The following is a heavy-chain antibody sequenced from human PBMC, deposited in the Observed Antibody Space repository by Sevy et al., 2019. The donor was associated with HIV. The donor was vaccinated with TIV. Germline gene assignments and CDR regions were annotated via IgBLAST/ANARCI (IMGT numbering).Heavy chain of an antibody. CDR2: ISGSGGST. V-gene: IGHV3-23*01. CDR1: GFTFSSYA. CDR3: WEGQGGGGGWGHFDY. Sequence: GGSLRLSCAASGFTFSSYAMSWVRQAPGKGLEWVSAISGSGGSTYYADSVKGRFTISRDNSKNTLYLQMNSLRAEGNAGNYRWEGQGGGGGWGHFDYWGQGTLVTVSS. J-gene: IGHJ4*02. D-gene: IGHD3-16*01.